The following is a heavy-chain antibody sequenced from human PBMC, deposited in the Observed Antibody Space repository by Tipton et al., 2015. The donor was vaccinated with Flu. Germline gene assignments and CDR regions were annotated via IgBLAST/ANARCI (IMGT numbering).Heavy chain of an antibody. V-gene: IGHV3-53*01. CDR3: AKGLELH. J-gene: IGHJ4*02. D-gene: IGHD1-7*01. CDR1: GFTVSSNF. Sequence: SLRLSCAASGFTVSSNFMTWVRQAPGKGLEWVSVIYSGGTTNYADSVKGRFTISRDSSKNTLYLQMNSLRGEDTAVYYCAKGLELHWGQGIVVTVSS. CDR2: IYSGGTT.